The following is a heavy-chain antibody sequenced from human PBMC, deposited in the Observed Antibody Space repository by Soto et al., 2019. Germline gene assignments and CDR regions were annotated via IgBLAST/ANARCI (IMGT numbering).Heavy chain of an antibody. CDR1: GYTFTNYY. V-gene: IGHV1-46*01. Sequence: VKVSCKASGYTFTNYYMHWVRQAPGQGLEWMGIIYPSGGSTRNAQKFQGRATMTRDTSTSTVYMELSSLRSEDTAVYYCARDFSGPMDYWGRGTLVTVSS. J-gene: IGHJ4*02. D-gene: IGHD3-10*01. CDR3: ARDFSGPMDY. CDR2: IYPSGGST.